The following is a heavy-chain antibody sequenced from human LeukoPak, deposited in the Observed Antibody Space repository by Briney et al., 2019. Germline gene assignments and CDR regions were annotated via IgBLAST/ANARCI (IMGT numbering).Heavy chain of an antibody. CDR1: GGSISSGGYY. CDR2: IYYSGST. D-gene: IGHD3-10*01. V-gene: IGHV4-31*03. J-gene: IGHJ5*02. CDR3: ARGYYGTLASWFDP. Sequence: TLSLTCTVSGGSISSGGYYWSWIRQHPGKGLEWIGYIYYSGSTYYNPSLKSRVTISVDTSKNQFSLRLSSVTAADTAVYYCARGYYGTLASWFDPWGQGTLVTVSS.